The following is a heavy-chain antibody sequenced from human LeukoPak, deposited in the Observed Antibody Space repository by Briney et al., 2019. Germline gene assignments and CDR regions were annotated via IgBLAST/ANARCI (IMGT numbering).Heavy chain of an antibody. CDR1: GIIFSDFG. D-gene: IGHD2-15*01. V-gene: IGHV3-33*06. CDR2: IWYDGSNK. Sequence: GGPLRLSCAASGIIFSDFGMHWVRQAPGKGLEWMAIIWYDGSNKYYADSVKGRFTIFRDNSQNTMYLQMNSLRAEDSAVYYCAKATCSGANCFSNARDAFDVWGQGTMVTVSS. CDR3: AKATCSGANCFSNARDAFDV. J-gene: IGHJ3*01.